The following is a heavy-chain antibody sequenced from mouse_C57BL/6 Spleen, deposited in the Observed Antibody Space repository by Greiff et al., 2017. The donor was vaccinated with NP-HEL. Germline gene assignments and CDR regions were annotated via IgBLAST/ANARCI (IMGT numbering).Heavy chain of an antibody. CDR1: GYTFTSYW. CDR3: APSTPPDV. J-gene: IGHJ1*03. Sequence: VQLQQPGAELVKPGASVKLSCKASGYTFTSYWMQWVKQRPGQGLEWIGEIDPSDSYTNYNQKFKGKATLTVDTSSSTAYMQLSSLTSEDSAVYYCAPSTPPDVWGTGTTVTVSS. CDR2: IDPSDSYT. D-gene: IGHD1-1*01. V-gene: IGHV1-50*01.